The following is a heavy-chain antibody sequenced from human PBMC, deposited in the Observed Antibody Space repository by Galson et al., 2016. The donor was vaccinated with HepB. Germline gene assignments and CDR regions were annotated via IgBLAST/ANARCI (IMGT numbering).Heavy chain of an antibody. CDR2: IWYDGSNE. CDR1: RITFSSYC. V-gene: IGHV3-33*06. Sequence: SLRLSCAASRITFSSYCMHWVRQAPGKGLEWVAVIWYDGSNEDYADSVKGRFTISRDNSKNTLYLQMSSLRADDTAIYYCAKVGFSDLDYWGQGTLVTVSS. J-gene: IGHJ4*02. D-gene: IGHD1-26*01. CDR3: AKVGFSDLDY.